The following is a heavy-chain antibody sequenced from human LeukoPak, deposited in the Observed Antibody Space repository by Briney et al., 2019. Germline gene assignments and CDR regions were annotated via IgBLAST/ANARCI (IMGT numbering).Heavy chain of an antibody. CDR3: ASSSGWYYFDY. Sequence: SETLSLTCAVSGGSISSGGYSWSWIRQPPGTGLEWIGYIYHSGSTYYNPSLKSRVTISVDRSKNQFSLKLSSVTAADTAVYYCASSSGWYYFDYWGQGTLVTVSS. CDR1: GGSISSGGYS. J-gene: IGHJ4*02. V-gene: IGHV4-30-2*01. D-gene: IGHD6-19*01. CDR2: IYHSGST.